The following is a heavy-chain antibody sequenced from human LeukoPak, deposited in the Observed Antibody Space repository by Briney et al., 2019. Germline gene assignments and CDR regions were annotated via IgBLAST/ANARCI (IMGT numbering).Heavy chain of an antibody. CDR1: GFAFSTYW. D-gene: IGHD3-22*01. V-gene: IGHV3-21*01. J-gene: IGHJ4*02. CDR3: ARDKGIYDSSGYYYFDY. Sequence: GGSLRLSCAASGFAFSTYWMNWVRQAPGKGLEWVSSISSSGSYIYYADSVKGRFTISRDYAKNSLYLQMNSLRAEDTAVYYCARDKGIYDSSGYYYFDYWGRGTLVTVSS. CDR2: ISSSGSYI.